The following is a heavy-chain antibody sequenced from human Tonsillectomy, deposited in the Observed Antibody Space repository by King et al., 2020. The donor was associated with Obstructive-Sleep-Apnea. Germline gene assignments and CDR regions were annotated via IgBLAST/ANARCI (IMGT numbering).Heavy chain of an antibody. V-gene: IGHV4-4*02. J-gene: IGHJ4*02. D-gene: IGHD2-21*02. CDR2: VYHSGST. CDR1: GASISSTNW. Sequence: MQLQESGPGLVKPSETLSLTCAVSGASISSTNWWSWVRQPPGKGLEWIGEVYHSGSTNYNPSLKSRVTISVEKSKNQFTLKLGSVTAAATAVYYCATYMGAYCGSDCYSYYFDYWGQGTLVTVSS. CDR3: ATYMGAYCGSDCYSYYFDY.